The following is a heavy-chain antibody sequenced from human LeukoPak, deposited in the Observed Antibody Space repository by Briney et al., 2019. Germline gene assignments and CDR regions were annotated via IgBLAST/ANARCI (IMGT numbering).Heavy chain of an antibody. D-gene: IGHD6-19*01. Sequence: SETLSLTCNVSGGSIGGHTFYWDWIRQPPGKCLEWIATIYYNGNTFYNPSLKSRVAISIDMSKSQFSLHLSSVTAADTAIYYCARLTALAGHRGAFDIWGPGTMVTVSS. CDR3: ARLTALAGHRGAFDI. V-gene: IGHV4-39*01. CDR1: GGSIGGHTFY. J-gene: IGHJ3*02. CDR2: IYYNGNT.